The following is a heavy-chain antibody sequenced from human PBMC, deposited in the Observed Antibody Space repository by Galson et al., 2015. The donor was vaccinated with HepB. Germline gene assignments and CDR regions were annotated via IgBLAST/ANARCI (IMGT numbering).Heavy chain of an antibody. J-gene: IGHJ6*02. CDR1: GYTFTSYD. Sequence: SVKVSCKASGYTFTSYDINWVRQATGQGLEWMGWMNPNSGNTGYAQKFQGRVTMTRNTSISTAYMELSSLRSEDTAVYYCARVQLERNLTTLQDYYYYYGMDVWGQGTTVTVSS. V-gene: IGHV1-8*01. D-gene: IGHD1-1*01. CDR2: MNPNSGNT. CDR3: ARVQLERNLTTLQDYYYYYGMDV.